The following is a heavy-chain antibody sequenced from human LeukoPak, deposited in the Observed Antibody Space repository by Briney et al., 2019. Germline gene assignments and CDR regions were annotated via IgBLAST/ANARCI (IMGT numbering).Heavy chain of an antibody. CDR2: ISSSSSTI. Sequence: GGSLRLSCAASGFTFSSYSMNWVRQAPGKGLEWVSYISSSSSTIYYADSVKGRFTISRDNAKNSLYLQMNSLRAEDTAVYYCARDTSGYSSGWYGIPYYYYYYGMDVWGQGTTVTVSS. V-gene: IGHV3-48*01. J-gene: IGHJ6*02. D-gene: IGHD6-19*01. CDR1: GFTFSSYS. CDR3: ARDTSGYSSGWYGIPYYYYYYGMDV.